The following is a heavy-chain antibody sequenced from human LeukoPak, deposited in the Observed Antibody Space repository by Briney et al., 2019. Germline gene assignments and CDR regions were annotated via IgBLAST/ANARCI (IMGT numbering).Heavy chain of an antibody. Sequence: GGSLRLSCAASGFTFSSYSMNWVRQAPGKGLEWVSSISSSSSYIYYADSVKGRFTISRDNAKNSLYLQMNSLRAEDTAVYYCAREKCGGDCYFGLDYWGQGTLVTVSS. CDR3: AREKCGGDCYFGLDY. V-gene: IGHV3-21*01. CDR2: ISSSSSYI. CDR1: GFTFSSYS. D-gene: IGHD2-21*02. J-gene: IGHJ4*02.